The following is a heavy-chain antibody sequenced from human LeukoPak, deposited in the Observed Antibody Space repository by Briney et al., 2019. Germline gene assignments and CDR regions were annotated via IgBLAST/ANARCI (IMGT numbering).Heavy chain of an antibody. J-gene: IGHJ4*02. V-gene: IGHV3-48*03. CDR3: ARELGAVHPGGDHDY. CDR1: GFTFSSYE. CDR2: ISSSGSTI. Sequence: GGSLRLSCAASGFTFSSYEMNWVRQAPGKGLEWVSYISSSGSTIYYADSVKGRFTISRDNAKNSLYLQMNSLRAEDTAVYYCARELGAVHPGGDHDYWGQGTLVTVSS. D-gene: IGHD1-26*01.